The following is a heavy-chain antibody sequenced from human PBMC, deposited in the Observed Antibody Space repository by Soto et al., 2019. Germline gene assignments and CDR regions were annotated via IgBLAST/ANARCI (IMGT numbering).Heavy chain of an antibody. CDR3: ARESLKETITMTVVIDH. CDR2: VYRGTS. Sequence: SETLSLTCSVSGDSISSYPWSWIRQPAGKGLEWLGRVYRGTSNYNPSLKSRLIMSLDTSKNQFSLNLRSVTAADTAVYYCARESLKETITMTVVIDHWGQGTQDT. J-gene: IGHJ4*02. D-gene: IGHD3-22*01. V-gene: IGHV4-4*07. CDR1: GDSISSYP.